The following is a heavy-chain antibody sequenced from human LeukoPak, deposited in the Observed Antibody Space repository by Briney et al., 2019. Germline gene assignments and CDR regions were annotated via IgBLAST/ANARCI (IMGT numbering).Heavy chain of an antibody. D-gene: IGHD6-19*01. CDR3: AREPSGWLAFQYLGFYYFDY. CDR2: ISGSGGDT. V-gene: IGHV3-23*01. J-gene: IGHJ4*02. CDR1: RFTFSNYA. Sequence: GGSLRLSCAASRFTFSNYAMSWVRQAPGKGLEWVSAISGSGGDTYYVDSVKGRFTISRDNAKNSLYLQMNSLRAEDTAVYYCAREPSGWLAFQYLGFYYFDYWGQGTLVTVSS.